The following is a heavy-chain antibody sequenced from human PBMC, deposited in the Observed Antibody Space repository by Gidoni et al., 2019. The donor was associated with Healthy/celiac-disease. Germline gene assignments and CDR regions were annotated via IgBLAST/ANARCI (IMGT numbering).Heavy chain of an antibody. CDR3: ARDPDFWSGRRYYYYYYYMDV. V-gene: IGHV3-33*01. Sequence: QVQLVESGGGVVQPGRSLRLSCAASGFTFSSYGMHWVRQAPGKGLEWVAVIWYDGSNKYYADSVKGRFTISRDNSKNTLYLQMNSLRAEDTAVYYCARDPDFWSGRRYYYYYYYMDVWGKGTTVTVSS. J-gene: IGHJ6*03. CDR1: GFTFSSYG. D-gene: IGHD3-3*01. CDR2: IWYDGSNK.